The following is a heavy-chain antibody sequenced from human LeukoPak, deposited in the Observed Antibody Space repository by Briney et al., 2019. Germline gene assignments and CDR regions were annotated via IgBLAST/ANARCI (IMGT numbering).Heavy chain of an antibody. CDR1: GGSISSSSYY. V-gene: IGHV4-39*01. D-gene: IGHD3-22*01. Sequence: SETLSLSCTISGGSISSSSYYWGWIRQPPGKGLEWIGSTHYSGNTYYNPSLKSRVTISVDTSKNQFSLKLSSVTAADTAVYYCARTYYDSSDIYAFDIWGQGTMVTVSS. CDR2: THYSGNT. CDR3: ARTYYDSSDIYAFDI. J-gene: IGHJ3*02.